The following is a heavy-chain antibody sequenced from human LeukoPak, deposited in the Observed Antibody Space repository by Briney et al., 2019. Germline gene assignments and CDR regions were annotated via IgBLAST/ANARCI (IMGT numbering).Heavy chain of an antibody. CDR1: GGTFSSYA. CDR2: IIPIFGTA. Sequence: SVKVSCKASGGTFSSYAISRVRQAPGQGLEWMGGIIPIFGTANYAQKFQGKVTITTDESTSTAYMELSSLRSEDTAVYYCARDSYGPYAFDIWGQGTMVTVSS. V-gene: IGHV1-69*05. CDR3: ARDSYGPYAFDI. J-gene: IGHJ3*02. D-gene: IGHD5-18*01.